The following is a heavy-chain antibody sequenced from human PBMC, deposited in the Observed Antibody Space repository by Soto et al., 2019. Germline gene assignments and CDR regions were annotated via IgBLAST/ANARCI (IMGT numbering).Heavy chain of an antibody. Sequence: EVQLVESGGGLVQPGRSLRLSCAASGFIFDDYAMHWVRQAPGKGLEWVSGISWKSGTTGYAESVKGRFTISRDNANNSLYLQMTSLRAEDTALYYCARNIDMYFGDYRPNAFDVWGQGTLVTVSS. CDR3: ARNIDMYFGDYRPNAFDV. V-gene: IGHV3-9*01. D-gene: IGHD4-17*01. CDR1: GFIFDDYA. J-gene: IGHJ3*01. CDR2: ISWKSGTT.